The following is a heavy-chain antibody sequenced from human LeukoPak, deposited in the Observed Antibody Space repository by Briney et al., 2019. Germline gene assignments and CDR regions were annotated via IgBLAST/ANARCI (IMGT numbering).Heavy chain of an antibody. D-gene: IGHD4-23*01. CDR2: FDPEDGET. J-gene: IGHJ4*02. CDR3: ASMTTVVTGVDY. Sequence: ASAKVSCKVSGYTLTELSMHWVRQAPGKGLEWMGGFDPEDGETINAQKFQGRVTMTEDTSTDTAYMELSSLRSEDTAVYYCASMTTVVTGVDYWGQGTLVTVSS. CDR1: GYTLTELS. V-gene: IGHV1-24*01.